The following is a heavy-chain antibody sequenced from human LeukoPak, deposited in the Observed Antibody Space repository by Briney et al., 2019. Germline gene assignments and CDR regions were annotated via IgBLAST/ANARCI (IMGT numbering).Heavy chain of an antibody. CDR3: ARDEVDTPTFDY. Sequence: SETLSLTCTVSGASISSYYWSWIRQSAGKRLEWIARIYISGSTDYNPSLKSRVTMSADTSKNQLSLKLNSITAADTAVYYCARDEVDTPTFDYLGQGTLVTVSS. CDR1: GASISSYY. J-gene: IGHJ4*02. D-gene: IGHD5-18*01. V-gene: IGHV4-4*07. CDR2: IYISGST.